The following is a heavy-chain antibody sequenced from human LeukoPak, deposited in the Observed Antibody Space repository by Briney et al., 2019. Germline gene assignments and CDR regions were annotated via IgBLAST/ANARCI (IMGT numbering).Heavy chain of an antibody. Sequence: KPGASVKVSCKASGYTFTSYGISWVRQAPGQGLEWMGRISAYNGNTNYAQKLQGRVTMTKDTSTSTAYMELRSLRSDDSAVYYCARLVCSCASCWASVAFDIWGQGTMVTVSS. CDR3: ARLVCSCASCWASVAFDI. V-gene: IGHV1-18*01. CDR2: ISAYNGNT. CDR1: GYTFTSYG. D-gene: IGHD2-2*01. J-gene: IGHJ3*02.